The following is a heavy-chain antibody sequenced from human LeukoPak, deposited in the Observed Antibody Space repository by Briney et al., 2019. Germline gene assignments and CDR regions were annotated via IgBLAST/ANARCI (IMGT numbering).Heavy chain of an antibody. D-gene: IGHD3-16*01. V-gene: IGHV3-48*02. J-gene: IGHJ3*02. Sequence: PGGSLRLSCVASIFTFSTDSMTWVRQAPGKGLDWVSYINAGSDAIYYAYSGKGRFTISRDTAKNSLYLQMDRLRDEDTGVYYCARDYVYAADIWGQGTMVSVFS. CDR3: ARDYVYAADI. CDR1: IFTFSTDS. CDR2: INAGSDAI.